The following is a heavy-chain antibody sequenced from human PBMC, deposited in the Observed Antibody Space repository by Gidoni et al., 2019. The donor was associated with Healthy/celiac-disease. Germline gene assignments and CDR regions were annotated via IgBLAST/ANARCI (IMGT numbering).Heavy chain of an antibody. V-gene: IGHV5-51*01. Sequence: EVQLVQSGAEVKKPGESLKISCKGSGYSFTRYWIGWVRQMPGKGLEWMGIIYPGDSDTRYSPSFQGQVTISADKSISTAYLQWSSLKASDTAMYYCARRGLHLGELSNLDYWGQGTLVTVSS. CDR1: GYSFTRYW. J-gene: IGHJ4*02. CDR2: IYPGDSDT. CDR3: ARRGLHLGELSNLDY. D-gene: IGHD3-16*02.